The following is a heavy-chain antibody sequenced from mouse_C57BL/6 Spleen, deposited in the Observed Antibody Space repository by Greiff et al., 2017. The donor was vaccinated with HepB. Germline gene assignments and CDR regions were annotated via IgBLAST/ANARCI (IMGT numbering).Heavy chain of an antibody. V-gene: IGHV1-39*01. CDR3: AREGNSYYYGSSYYFDY. Sequence: VQLKQSGPELVKPGASVKISCKASGYSFTDYNMNWVKQSNGKSLEWIGVINPNYGTTSYNQKFKGKATLTVDQSSSTAYMQLNSLTSEDSAVYYCAREGNSYYYGSSYYFDYWGQGTTLTVSS. CDR1: GYSFTDYN. CDR2: INPNYGTT. J-gene: IGHJ2*01. D-gene: IGHD1-1*01.